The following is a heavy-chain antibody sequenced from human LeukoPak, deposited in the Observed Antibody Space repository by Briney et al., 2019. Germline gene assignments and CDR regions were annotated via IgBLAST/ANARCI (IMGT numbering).Heavy chain of an antibody. CDR1: GLTFSSFG. V-gene: IGHV3-30*18. CDR3: AKGRLLGAPWGMDV. J-gene: IGHJ6*02. CDR2: TSFDGGNK. D-gene: IGHD1-26*01. Sequence: GGFLRLSCAASGLTFSSFGMHWVRQAPGKGLEWVAVTSFDGGNKHYADSVKGRFTISRDNSKNTLYLQMNTLRVEGTAVYYCAKGRLLGAPWGMDVWGQGTTVTVSS.